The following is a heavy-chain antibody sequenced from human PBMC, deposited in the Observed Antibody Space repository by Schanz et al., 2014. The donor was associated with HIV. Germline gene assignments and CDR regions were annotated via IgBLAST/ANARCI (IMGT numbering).Heavy chain of an antibody. D-gene: IGHD2-8*01. V-gene: IGHV3-21*01. CDR1: GFTFSSYS. Sequence: VQLVESGGGVVQPGRSLGLSCAASGFTFSSYSMNWVRQAPGKGLEWVSSISYTGTYMYYADSVKGRFTISRDNAKNSLYLQMNSLRAEDTAVYYCARERYCTNGVCRVYGMGVWGQGATVTVSS. CDR3: ARERYCTNGVCRVYGMGV. CDR2: ISYTGTYM. J-gene: IGHJ6*02.